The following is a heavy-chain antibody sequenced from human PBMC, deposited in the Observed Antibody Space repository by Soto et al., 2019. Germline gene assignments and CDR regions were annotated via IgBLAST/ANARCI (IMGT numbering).Heavy chain of an antibody. CDR1: GYTFTSYY. Sequence: ASVKVSCKASGYTFTSYYMHWVRQAPGQGLEWMGIINPSGGSTSYAQKFQGRVTMTRDTSTSTVYMELSSLRSEDTAVYYCARVKGGVSASPALDAFDIWGQGTLVTVSS. J-gene: IGHJ4*02. V-gene: IGHV1-46*03. D-gene: IGHD3-16*01. CDR3: ARVKGGVSASPALDAFDI. CDR2: INPSGGST.